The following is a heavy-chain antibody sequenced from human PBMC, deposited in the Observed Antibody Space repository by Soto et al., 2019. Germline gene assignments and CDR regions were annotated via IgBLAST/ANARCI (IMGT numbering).Heavy chain of an antibody. D-gene: IGHD3-10*01. V-gene: IGHV3-30*03. Sequence: QVQLVESGGGVVQPGRSLRLSCAASGFTFSSYGFHWVRQAPGKGLDWVAVISFDGIKKYYADSVKGRFTISRDNSKITMYLQMNSLRAEDTAVYDCASRKKAIRGRIITQPAYGGQGTLVTVSS. J-gene: IGHJ4*02. CDR3: ASRKKAIRGRIITQPAY. CDR2: ISFDGIKK. CDR1: GFTFSSYG.